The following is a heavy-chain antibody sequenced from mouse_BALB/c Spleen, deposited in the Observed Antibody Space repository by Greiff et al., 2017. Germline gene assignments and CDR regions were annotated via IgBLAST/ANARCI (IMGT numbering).Heavy chain of an antibody. D-gene: IGHD1-1*01. CDR3: ARWEVEGVFFDY. V-gene: IGHV3-2*02. CDR1: GYSITSDYA. CDR2: ISYSGST. Sequence: DVQLQESGPGLVKPSQSLSLTCTVTGYSITSDYAWNWIRQFPGNKLEWMGYISYSGSTSYNPSLKSRISITRDTSKNQFFLQLNSVTTEDTATYYCARWEVEGVFFDYWGQGTTLTVSS. J-gene: IGHJ2*01.